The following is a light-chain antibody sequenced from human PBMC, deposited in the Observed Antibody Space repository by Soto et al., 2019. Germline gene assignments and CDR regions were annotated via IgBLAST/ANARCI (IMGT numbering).Light chain of an antibody. CDR2: GAS. Sequence: EIVLTQSPGTLSLSPGERATLSCRASQSVSSSYLAWYQQKPGQAPRLLIYGASSRATGIPDRFSGSGSGTDFTLTISRLEPEDFAVYFCQQYGRSPPYTFGQWTKVEI. V-gene: IGKV3-20*01. J-gene: IGKJ2*01. CDR1: QSVSSSY. CDR3: QQYGRSPPYT.